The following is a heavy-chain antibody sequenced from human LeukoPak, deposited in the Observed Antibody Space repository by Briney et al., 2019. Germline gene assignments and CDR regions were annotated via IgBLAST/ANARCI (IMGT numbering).Heavy chain of an antibody. CDR1: GESFSGYY. J-gene: IGHJ6*03. V-gene: IGHV4-34*01. D-gene: IGHD3-3*01. Sequence: SETLSLTCTVYGESFSGYYWSWIRQPPGKGPEWIGEINHSGSTNYNPSLKSRVTISVDTSKNQFSLKLSSVTAADTAVYYCARGIFGVVHLYYYYYMDVWGKGTTVTVSS. CDR2: INHSGST. CDR3: ARGIFGVVHLYYYYYMDV.